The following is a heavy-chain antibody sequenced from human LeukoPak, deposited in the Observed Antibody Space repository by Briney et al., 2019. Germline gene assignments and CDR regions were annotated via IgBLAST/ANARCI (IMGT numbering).Heavy chain of an antibody. J-gene: IGHJ4*02. CDR1: GGSISSGSYY. V-gene: IGHV4-61*02. CDR3: ARQRYLGYFDY. CDR2: IYTSGST. Sequence: SQTVSLTCTVSGGSISSGSYYWSWIRQPAGKGLEWIGRIYTSGSTNYNPSLKSRVTISVDTSKNQFSLKLSSVTAADTAVYYCARQRYLGYFDYWGQGTLVTVSS. D-gene: IGHD3-9*01.